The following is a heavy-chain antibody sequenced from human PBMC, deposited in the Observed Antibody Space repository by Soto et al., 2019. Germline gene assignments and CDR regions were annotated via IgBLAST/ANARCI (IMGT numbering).Heavy chain of an antibody. CDR2: INGDGTDT. CDR3: AREVGRGSGSYYLDY. Sequence: GGSLRLSCAASGFTFIIYWMHWVRQAPGKGLLWVSRINGDGTDTTYADSVKGRFTISRDNAKNTVYLQMNGLRAEDTAVYYCAREVGRGSGSYYLDYWGQETLVTVSS. CDR1: GFTFIIYW. D-gene: IGHD3-16*01. J-gene: IGHJ4*02. V-gene: IGHV3-74*03.